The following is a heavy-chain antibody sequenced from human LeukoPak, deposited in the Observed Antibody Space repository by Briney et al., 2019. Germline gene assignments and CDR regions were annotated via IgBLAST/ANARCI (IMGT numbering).Heavy chain of an antibody. CDR2: IYHSGST. CDR1: GGSISSGGYS. D-gene: IGHD2/OR15-2a*01. CDR3: ARGSKKGRNFDY. Sequence: SSQTLSLTCAVSGGSISSGGYSWSWIRQPPGKGLEWIGYIYHSGSTYYNPSLKSRVTISVDRSKNQFSLKLSSVTAADTAVYYCARGSKKGRNFDYWGQGTLVTVSS. V-gene: IGHV4-30-2*01. J-gene: IGHJ4*02.